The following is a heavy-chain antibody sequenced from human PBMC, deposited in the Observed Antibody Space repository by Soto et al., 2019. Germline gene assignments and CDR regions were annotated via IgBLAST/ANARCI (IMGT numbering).Heavy chain of an antibody. V-gene: IGHV3-21*01. J-gene: IGHJ6*02. CDR1: GFTFSSYS. Sequence: ESVRLSFAASGFTFSSYSMNWVRQAPGKGLEWVSSISSSSSYIYYADSVKGRFTISRDNAKNSLYLQMNSLRAEDTAVYYCARDCSSTSCYPHYYYYYGMDVWGQGTTVTVSS. CDR2: ISSSSSYI. CDR3: ARDCSSTSCYPHYYYYYGMDV. D-gene: IGHD2-2*01.